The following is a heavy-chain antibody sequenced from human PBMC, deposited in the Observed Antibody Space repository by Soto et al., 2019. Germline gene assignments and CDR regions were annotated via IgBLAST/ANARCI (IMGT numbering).Heavy chain of an antibody. J-gene: IGHJ6*02. D-gene: IGHD2-2*01. Sequence: GGSGKVSFQASGFPFTRYGISWVGQAPGQRAVWMGWISAYNGNTNYAQKLQGRVTMTTDTSTSTAYMELRSLRSDDTAVYYCARDIVVVPADTFDYYGMDVWGQGTTVTVSS. V-gene: IGHV1-18*01. CDR1: GFPFTRYG. CDR3: ARDIVVVPADTFDYYGMDV. CDR2: ISAYNGNT.